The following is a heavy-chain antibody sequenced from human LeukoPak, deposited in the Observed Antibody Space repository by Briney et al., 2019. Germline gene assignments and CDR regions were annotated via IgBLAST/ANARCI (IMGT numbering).Heavy chain of an antibody. CDR2: IYTSGST. CDR1: GGSISSYY. J-gene: IGHJ6*03. V-gene: IGHV4-4*07. Sequence: SETLPLTCTVSGGSISSYYWSWILQPAGKGLEWIGRIYTSGSTNYNPSLKSRVTMSVDTSKNQFSLKLSSVTAADTAVYYCARESPYDSSGYYLLPSDYYYYYYMDVWGKGTTVTVS. CDR3: ARESPYDSSGYYLLPSDYYYYYYMDV. D-gene: IGHD3-22*01.